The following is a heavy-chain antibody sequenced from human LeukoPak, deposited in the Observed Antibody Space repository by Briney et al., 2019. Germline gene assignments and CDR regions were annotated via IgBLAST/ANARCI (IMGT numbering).Heavy chain of an antibody. CDR1: GGALSSFS. Sequence: SETLSLTCTVSGGALSSFSWSWVRQPPGKGLEWIGYIYYSGSTNYNPSLKSRVTISVDTSKNQFSLNLSALTAADTAVYYCARGEGSITMVRGILITGFHYWGQGTLVTVSS. D-gene: IGHD3-10*01. J-gene: IGHJ4*02. V-gene: IGHV4-59*01. CDR3: ARGEGSITMVRGILITGFHY. CDR2: IYYSGST.